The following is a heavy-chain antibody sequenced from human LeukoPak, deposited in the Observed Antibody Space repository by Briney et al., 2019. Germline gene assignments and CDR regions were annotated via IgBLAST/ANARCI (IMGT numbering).Heavy chain of an antibody. V-gene: IGHV1-18*01. D-gene: IGHD3-22*01. J-gene: IGHJ4*02. CDR1: GYTFTSYG. Sequence: GASVKVSCKASGYTFTSYGISWVRQAPGQGLEWMGWISAYNGNTNYAQKPQGRVTMTTDTSTSTAYMELRSLRSDDTAVYYCARVPRARFDSSGWGYYFDYWGQGTLVTVSS. CDR2: ISAYNGNT. CDR3: ARVPRARFDSSGWGYYFDY.